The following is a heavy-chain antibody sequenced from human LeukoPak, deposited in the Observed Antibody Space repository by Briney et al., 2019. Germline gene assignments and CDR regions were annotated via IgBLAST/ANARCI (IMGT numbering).Heavy chain of an antibody. CDR3: AREEVKSFDN. Sequence: GGSLRLSCAASGFIFSSCWMTWVRQAPGKGLEWVANIKGDGSETSYVTSVRGRFTISRDNAKNSLYLQMNNLRVEDTAVYYCAREEVKSFDNWGQGTLVTVSS. CDR1: GFIFSSCW. V-gene: IGHV3-7*03. J-gene: IGHJ5*02. CDR2: IKGDGSET.